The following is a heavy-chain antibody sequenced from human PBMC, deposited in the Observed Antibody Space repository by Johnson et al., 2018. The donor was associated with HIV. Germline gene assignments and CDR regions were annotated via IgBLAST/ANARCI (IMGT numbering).Heavy chain of an antibody. CDR3: ASGHNAFDI. V-gene: IGHV3-30-3*01. CDR1: GFTFSSYA. J-gene: IGHJ3*02. CDR2: ISYDGSSK. Sequence: VQLLESGGGVVQPGRSLRLSCAASGFTFSSYAMHWVRQAPGKGLEWVAVISYDGSSKYYVGSVKGRFTISRDKSKNTLYMQMNSLRAEDTAVYYCASGHNAFDIWGQGTMVTVSS. D-gene: IGHD2-21*01.